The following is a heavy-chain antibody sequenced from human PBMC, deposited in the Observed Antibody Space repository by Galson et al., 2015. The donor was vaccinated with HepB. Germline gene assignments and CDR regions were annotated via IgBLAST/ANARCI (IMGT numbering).Heavy chain of an antibody. CDR2: LSGSGAIT. CDR1: GFNFRSHV. J-gene: IGHJ4*02. CDR3: AKDSVSGTYVPTYSDS. V-gene: IGHV3-23*01. Sequence: SLRLSCADSGFNFRSHVMTWVRQAPGKGLEWVSSLSGSGAITYYADSVKGRFTISRDNSQNRIFLHMNRLRAEDTALYYCAKDSVSGTYVPTYSDSWGQGTLVTVSS. D-gene: IGHD1-26*01.